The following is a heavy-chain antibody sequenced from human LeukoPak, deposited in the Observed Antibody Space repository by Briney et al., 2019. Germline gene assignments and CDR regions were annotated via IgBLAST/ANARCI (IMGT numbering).Heavy chain of an antibody. CDR2: IHYGGST. CDR1: GDSISNYY. V-gene: IGHV4-59*01. CDR3: ASGPGYDDNTGYAFQIDV. J-gene: IGHJ6*02. Sequence: PSETLSLTCSVSGDSISNYYWSWLRQPPGKGLEWIGYIHYGGSTNFRPSLKSLITIAVYTSKTPFSLKLSSVTAADTAVYYCASGPGYDDNTGYAFQIDVWGQGTTVTVSS. D-gene: IGHD3-22*01.